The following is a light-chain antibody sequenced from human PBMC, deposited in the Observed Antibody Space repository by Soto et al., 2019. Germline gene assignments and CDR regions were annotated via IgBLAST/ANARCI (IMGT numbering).Light chain of an antibody. CDR1: SSDVGNYIY. V-gene: IGLV2-14*01. Sequence: QSVLTQPASVSGSPGQSITISCTGTSSDVGNYIYVFWFQQHPGKAPKLIISEVSNRPSGVSSRFSGSKPGNTASLTISGLQAEDEAHYYCTSYTTSSTYVFGTGTRSP. CDR2: EVS. J-gene: IGLJ1*01. CDR3: TSYTTSSTYV.